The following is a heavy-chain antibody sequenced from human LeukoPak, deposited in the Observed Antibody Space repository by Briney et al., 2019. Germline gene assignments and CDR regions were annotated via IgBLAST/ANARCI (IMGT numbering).Heavy chain of an antibody. CDR2: IYYSGST. Sequence: PSETLSLTCTVSGGSISSYYWSWIRQPPGKGLDWIGYIYYSGSTNYNPSLKSRVTISVDTSKNQFSLKLSSVTAADTAVYYCARDAPDYGDYREYWYFDLWGRGTLVTVSS. CDR1: GGSISSYY. D-gene: IGHD4-17*01. V-gene: IGHV4-59*01. J-gene: IGHJ2*01. CDR3: ARDAPDYGDYREYWYFDL.